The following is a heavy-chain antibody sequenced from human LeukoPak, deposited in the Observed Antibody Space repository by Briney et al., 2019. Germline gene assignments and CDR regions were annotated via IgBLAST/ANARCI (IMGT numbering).Heavy chain of an antibody. CDR3: ARGKGRYSYGLLGI. CDR1: GFIYSSYW. J-gene: IGHJ3*02. Sequence: GRTLGLFRAVSGFIYSSYWKHWAREASGKGLVCVMRNNSEWSRTSYADAVKRRFTVSRDNDKNTLYLQMNSLRAEDTAVYYCARGKGRYSYGLLGIWGQGTMVTVSS. V-gene: IGHV3-74*01. D-gene: IGHD5-18*01. CDR2: NNSEWSRT.